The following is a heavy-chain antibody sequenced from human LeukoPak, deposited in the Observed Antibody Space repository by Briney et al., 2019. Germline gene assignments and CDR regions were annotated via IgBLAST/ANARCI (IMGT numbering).Heavy chain of an antibody. CDR3: ARGQGYYYDSSGYFDAFDI. D-gene: IGHD3-22*01. CDR1: GGSISSYY. CDR2: IYYSGST. V-gene: IGHV4-59*01. Sequence: SETLSLTCTVSGGSISSYYWSWIRQPPGKGPEWIGYIYYSGSTNYNPSLKSRVTISVDTSKNQFSLRLSSVTAADTAVYYCARGQGYYYDSSGYFDAFDIWGQGTMVTVSS. J-gene: IGHJ3*02.